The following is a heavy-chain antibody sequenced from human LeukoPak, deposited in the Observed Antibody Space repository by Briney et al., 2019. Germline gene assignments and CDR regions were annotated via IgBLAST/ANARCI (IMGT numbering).Heavy chain of an antibody. V-gene: IGHV4-39*07. CDR2: IYYSGST. CDR1: GGSISSSSYY. J-gene: IGHJ3*02. CDR3: AISRDPRAFDI. Sequence: PSETLSLTCTVSGGSISSSSYYWGWIRQPPGKGLEWIGSIYYSGSTYYNPSLKSRVTISVDTSKNQFSLKLSSVTAADTAVYYCAISRDPRAFDIWGQGTMVTVSS.